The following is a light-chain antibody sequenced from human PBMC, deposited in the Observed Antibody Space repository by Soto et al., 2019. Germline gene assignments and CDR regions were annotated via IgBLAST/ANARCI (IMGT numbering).Light chain of an antibody. CDR3: RAWDGSLKGVV. CDR2: SNS. CDR1: STNIGRNT. J-gene: IGLJ2*01. V-gene: IGLV1-44*01. Sequence: QSVLTQTPSASGTPGQRVSISCSGSSTNIGRNTVIWYQQVPGTTPKVLIYSNSQRPSGVPDRFSGSKSGTSASLAISGVQSDDGADYYCRAWDGSLKGVVFGGGTKLTVL.